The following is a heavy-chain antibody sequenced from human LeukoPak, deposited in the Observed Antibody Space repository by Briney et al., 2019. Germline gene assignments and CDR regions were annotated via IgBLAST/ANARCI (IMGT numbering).Heavy chain of an antibody. J-gene: IGHJ3*02. Sequence: PGGSLRLSCEVSGITFSTSVMHWVRQGPGKGLEYVSGISDNGVGTYYASSVKGRFTISRDNSKNTLYLQMDSLKDEDMAMYYCAREGHSSGYCGAFDIWGQGTMVTVSS. CDR1: GITFSTSV. CDR3: AREGHSSGYCGAFDI. V-gene: IGHV3-64*01. D-gene: IGHD3-22*01. CDR2: ISDNGVGT.